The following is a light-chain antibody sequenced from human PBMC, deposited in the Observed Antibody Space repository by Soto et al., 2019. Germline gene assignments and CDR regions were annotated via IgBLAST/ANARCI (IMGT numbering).Light chain of an antibody. J-gene: IGKJ5*01. V-gene: IGKV3-15*01. CDR2: GAS. CDR3: QQYNDWPPIT. CDR1: QNVRTN. Sequence: EIVMTQFPATLSVSPGEGATLSCRASQNVRTNLAWYQQKPGQAPRLLIYGASTRATGIAARFSGSGSGTEFTLTVSSLQSEDFAVYFCQQYNDWPPITFGQGTRLEIK.